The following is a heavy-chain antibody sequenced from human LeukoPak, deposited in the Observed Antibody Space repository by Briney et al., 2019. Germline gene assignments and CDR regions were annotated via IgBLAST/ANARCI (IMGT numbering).Heavy chain of an antibody. CDR2: INPNSGGT. Sequence: ASVKVSFKASGYTFTGYYMHWVRQAPGQGLEWMGWINPNSGGTNYAQKFQGRVTMTRDTSISTAYMELSRLRSDDTAVYYCARGLWFGELCWFDPWGQGALVTVSS. D-gene: IGHD3-10*01. CDR1: GYTFTGYY. V-gene: IGHV1-2*02. J-gene: IGHJ5*02. CDR3: ARGLWFGELCWFDP.